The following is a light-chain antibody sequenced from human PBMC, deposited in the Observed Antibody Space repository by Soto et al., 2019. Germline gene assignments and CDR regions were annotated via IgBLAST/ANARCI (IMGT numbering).Light chain of an antibody. J-gene: IGLJ2*01. V-gene: IGLV2-8*01. CDR2: EVS. CDR1: SSDVGGYNY. Sequence: QSVLTQPPSASGSPGQSVTISCTGTSSDVGGYNYVSWYQQHPGKAPKLMIFEVSKRPSGVPDRFSGSKSGNTASLTVSGLQADDEAVYHCSSYGGINLFGGGTKLTVL. CDR3: SSYGGINL.